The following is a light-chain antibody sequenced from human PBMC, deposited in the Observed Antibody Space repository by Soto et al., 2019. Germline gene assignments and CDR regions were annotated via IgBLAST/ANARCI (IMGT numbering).Light chain of an antibody. V-gene: IGLV2-8*01. CDR2: EVN. J-gene: IGLJ3*02. Sequence: QLVLTQPPSASGSPGQSVTISCTGTSSDVGKYKFVSWYQQHPGKAPKVIIYEVNNRPSGVPDRFSGSKSANTASLTVSGLRAEDEADYYCSSYAGNNNLLFGGGTKLTVL. CDR3: SSYAGNNNLL. CDR1: SSDVGKYKF.